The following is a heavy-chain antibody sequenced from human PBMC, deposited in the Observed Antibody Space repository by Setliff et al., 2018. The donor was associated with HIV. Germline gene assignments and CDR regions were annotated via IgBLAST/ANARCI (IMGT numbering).Heavy chain of an antibody. D-gene: IGHD6-19*01. CDR2: IIPSGST. CDR1: GGSFSGYY. CDR3: ARRSGWSLDY. Sequence: SETLSLTCAVYGGSFSGYYWSWIRQPPGKGLKWIGEIIPSGSTNYNQSLKSRVTISVDTSKNQFSLKLSSVTAADTAVYYCARRSGWSLDYWGQGTLVTVSS. V-gene: IGHV4-34*12. J-gene: IGHJ4*02.